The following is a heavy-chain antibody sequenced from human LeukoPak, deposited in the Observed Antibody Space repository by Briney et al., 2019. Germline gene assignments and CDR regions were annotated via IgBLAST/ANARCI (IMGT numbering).Heavy chain of an antibody. J-gene: IGHJ4*02. Sequence: SETLSLTRTVSGGSISPYHWSWIRQPPGQGLEWIGYIHYTGSTNYNPSLKSRLTISVDRSKNQFSLKLSSVTAADTAVYYCARHVSGDYSNFDYWGQGTLVTVSS. CDR3: ARHVSGDYSNFDY. D-gene: IGHD4-17*01. CDR2: IHYTGST. CDR1: GGSISPYH. V-gene: IGHV4-59*08.